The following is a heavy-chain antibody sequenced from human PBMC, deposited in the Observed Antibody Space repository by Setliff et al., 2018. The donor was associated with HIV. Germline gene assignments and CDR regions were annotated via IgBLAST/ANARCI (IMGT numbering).Heavy chain of an antibody. Sequence: SETLSLTCTVSMGTYYWSWIRQPPGKGLEWIGNIHSSGSTNYNPSLKSRVTISVDTSKKQFSLNLSSVTAADTATYYCAREGGLGAWGQGTLVTVSS. CDR2: IHSSGST. V-gene: IGHV4-59*12. J-gene: IGHJ5*02. CDR3: AREGGLGA. CDR1: MGTYY. D-gene: IGHD3-16*01.